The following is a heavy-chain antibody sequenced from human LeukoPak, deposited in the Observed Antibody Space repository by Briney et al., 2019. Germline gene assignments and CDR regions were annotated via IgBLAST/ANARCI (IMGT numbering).Heavy chain of an antibody. V-gene: IGHV3-72*01. J-gene: IGHJ4*02. D-gene: IGHD1-1*01. CDR2: IRKIGNTYTT. CDR1: GFTFSDYY. CDR3: ARVGAETAGSFDF. Sequence: PGGSLRLSCVASGFTFSDYYVDWVRQAPGKGLEWVGRIRKIGNTYTTEYASSVKGRFTISRADSKSSLYLQMNSLKTEDTAVYFCARVGAETAGSFDFWGQGTLVTVSS.